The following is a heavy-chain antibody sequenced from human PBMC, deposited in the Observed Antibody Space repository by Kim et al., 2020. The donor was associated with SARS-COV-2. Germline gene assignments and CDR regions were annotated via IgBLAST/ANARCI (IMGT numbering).Heavy chain of an antibody. CDR1: GGSFSGYY. J-gene: IGHJ4*02. Sequence: SETLSLTCAVYGGSFSGYYWSWIRQPPGKGLEWIGEINHSGSTNYNPSLKSRVTISVDTSKNQFSLKLSSVTAADTAVYYCARGGLGEFDYWGQGTLVTVSS. V-gene: IGHV4-34*01. CDR2: INHSGST. CDR3: ARGGLGEFDY. D-gene: IGHD3-10*01.